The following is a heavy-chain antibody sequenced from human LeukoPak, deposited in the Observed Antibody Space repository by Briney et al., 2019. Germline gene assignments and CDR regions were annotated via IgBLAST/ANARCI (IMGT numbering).Heavy chain of an antibody. CDR2: IYPGDPDT. J-gene: IGHJ4*02. CDR3: ARSETYSYGLDY. CDR1: GYSFTSYW. V-gene: IGHV5-51*01. D-gene: IGHD5-18*01. Sequence: REESLKISCKGSGYSFTSYWIGWVRQMPGKGLEWMGIIYPGDPDTRYSPSFQGQVTISADKSTSTAYLQWSSLKASDTAMYYCARSETYSYGLDYWGQGTLVTVSS.